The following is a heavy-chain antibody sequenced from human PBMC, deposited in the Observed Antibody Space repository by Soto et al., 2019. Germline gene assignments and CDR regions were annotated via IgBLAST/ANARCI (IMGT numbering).Heavy chain of an antibody. J-gene: IGHJ6*02. V-gene: IGHV3-7*03. CDR3: ARDHLILPAHDFFYGSDV. D-gene: IGHD2-21*02. CDR1: GFTFSMYS. Sequence: HPGGSPRLSCEVSGFTFSMYSMSWVRQSPGKGLEWVAKIPQDGVDGHYADSVKGRFTISRDNGKNSLYLQLNNLRAEDTAVYYCARDHLILPAHDFFYGSDVWGRGATVTVSS. CDR2: IPQDGVDG.